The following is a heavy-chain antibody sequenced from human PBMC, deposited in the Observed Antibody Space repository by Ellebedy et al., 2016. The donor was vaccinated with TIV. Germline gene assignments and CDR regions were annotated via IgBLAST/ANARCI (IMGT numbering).Heavy chain of an antibody. Sequence: GGSLRLSCAASGFSFRNYWMGWVCQAPGKGLEWVANIYQDGSEKYYVDSVEGRFTISRDNAKNSLYLEMKSLRAEDTAVYYCARRGSYGDYAVQVNNWFDSWGQGTPVTVSP. CDR2: IYQDGSEK. D-gene: IGHD4-17*01. CDR1: GFSFRNYW. V-gene: IGHV3-7*01. CDR3: ARRGSYGDYAVQVNNWFDS. J-gene: IGHJ5*01.